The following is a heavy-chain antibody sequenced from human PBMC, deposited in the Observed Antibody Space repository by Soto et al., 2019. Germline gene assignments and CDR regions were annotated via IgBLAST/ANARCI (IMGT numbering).Heavy chain of an antibody. V-gene: IGHV4-31*03. J-gene: IGHJ6*02. Sequence: PSETLSLTCTVSGGSISSGGYYWSWIRQHPGKGLEWIGYIYYSGSTYYNPSLKSRVTISVDTSKNQFSLKLSSVTAADTAVYYCARVGVEGGYYYDGMDVWGQGTTVTVSS. CDR2: IYYSGST. CDR3: ARVGVEGGYYYDGMDV. CDR1: GGSISSGGYY.